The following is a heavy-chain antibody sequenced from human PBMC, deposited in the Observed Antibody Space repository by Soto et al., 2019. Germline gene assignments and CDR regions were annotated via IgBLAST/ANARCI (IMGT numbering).Heavy chain of an antibody. J-gene: IGHJ4*02. CDR1: GGSISSYY. D-gene: IGHD2-21*01. Sequence: QVQLQESGPGLVKPSETLSLTCTVSGGSISSYYWSWIRQPPGKGLEWIGYVYYSGSNNYKPPLKSRVTISVDTSKNQFFLKHCSVTASDTAVYDCARRYGGAFDFWGQGTLDTVYS. CDR3: ARRYGGAFDF. CDR2: VYYSGSN. V-gene: IGHV4-59*08.